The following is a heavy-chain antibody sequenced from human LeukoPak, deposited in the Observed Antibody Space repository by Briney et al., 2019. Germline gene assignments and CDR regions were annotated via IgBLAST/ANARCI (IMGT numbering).Heavy chain of an antibody. CDR3: ARGVVITFGGAADY. V-gene: IGHV4-34*01. CDR2: IYHSGST. CDR1: GGSFSGYY. D-gene: IGHD3-16*01. Sequence: PSETLSLTCAVYGGSFSGYYWSWIRQPPGKGLEWIGYIYHSGSTNYNPSLKSRVTISIDTSKNQFSLKLSSVTAADTAVYYCARGVVITFGGAADYWGQGTLVTVSS. J-gene: IGHJ4*02.